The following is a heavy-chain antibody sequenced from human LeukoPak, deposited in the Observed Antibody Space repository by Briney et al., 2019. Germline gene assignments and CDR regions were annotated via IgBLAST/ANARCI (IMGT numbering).Heavy chain of an antibody. J-gene: IGHJ4*02. CDR2: MNQDGGAI. D-gene: IGHD6-19*01. Sequence: GGSLRLSCAAPGFTFSSYEMNWVRQAPGKGLERVAHMNQDGGAIYSIDSVKGRFTISRDNDKNSLYLHMSGLTVADTAVYYCARTVPGHPDDYFDYWGQGTLVTVSS. V-gene: IGHV3-7*01. CDR1: GFTFSSYE. CDR3: ARTVPGHPDDYFDY.